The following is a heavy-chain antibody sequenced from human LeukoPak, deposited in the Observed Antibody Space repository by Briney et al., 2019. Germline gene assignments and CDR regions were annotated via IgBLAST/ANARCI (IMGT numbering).Heavy chain of an antibody. CDR2: IYYSGST. V-gene: IGHV4-34*01. CDR1: GGSFSGYY. CDR3: ARHPQY. Sequence: SETLSLTCAVYGGSFSGYYWSWIRQPPGKGLEWIGSIYYSGSTYYNPSLKSRVAISVDTSKNQFALKLTSVTAADTAVYYCARHPQYWGRGTLVTVSS. J-gene: IGHJ4*02.